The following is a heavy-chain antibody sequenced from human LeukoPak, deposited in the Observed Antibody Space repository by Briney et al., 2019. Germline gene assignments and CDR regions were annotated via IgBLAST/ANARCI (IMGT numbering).Heavy chain of an antibody. CDR3: ARDPLYSSGWSRGSY. J-gene: IGHJ4*01. CDR1: GGSFSGYY. D-gene: IGHD6-19*01. V-gene: IGHV4-34*01. Sequence: PPETLSLTCAVYGGSFSGYYWSWIRQPPGKGLEWIGEINHSGSTNYNPSLKSRVTISVDTSKNQFSLKLSSVTAADTAVYYCARDPLYSSGWSRGSYWGQRTLLTVSS. CDR2: INHSGST.